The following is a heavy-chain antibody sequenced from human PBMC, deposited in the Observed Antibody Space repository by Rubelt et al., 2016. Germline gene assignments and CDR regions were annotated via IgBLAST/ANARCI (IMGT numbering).Heavy chain of an antibody. CDR2: ISSSSSSL. CDR3: ARATDSSGYGPFDY. CDR1: GFTFSNYA. D-gene: IGHD3-22*01. V-gene: IGHV3-23*01. Sequence: EVQLLESGGGLVQPGGSLRLSCAASGFTFSNYAMSWVRQAPGKGLELVSAISSSSSSLYYADSVQGRFTISRDNSKNTLYLQMNSRRAEDTAGYYCARATDSSGYGPFDYWGQGTLVAVSS. J-gene: IGHJ4*02.